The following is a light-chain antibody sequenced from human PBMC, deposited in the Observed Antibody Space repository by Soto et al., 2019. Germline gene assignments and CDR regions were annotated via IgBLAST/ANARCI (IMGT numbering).Light chain of an antibody. CDR2: DAS. J-gene: IGKJ1*01. CDR3: QPYSSYWT. CDR1: QGISGW. Sequence: DIRMTQSPSTLSASVRDRVTITCRASQGISGWLAWYQQKPGKAPKLLIYDASSLESGVPSRFSGSGSGTEFTLMISSLQPDDFATYYCQPYSSYWTFGQGTKVDIK. V-gene: IGKV1-5*01.